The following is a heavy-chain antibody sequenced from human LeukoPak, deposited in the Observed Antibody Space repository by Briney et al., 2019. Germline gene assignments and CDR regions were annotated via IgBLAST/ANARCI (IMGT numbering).Heavy chain of an antibody. Sequence: PGRSLRLSCAASGFTFSSYGKHWVRQAPGKGLEWVAVIWYDGSNKYYADSVKGRFTISRDNSKNTLYLQMNSPRAEDTAVYYCAKNPRSYDSSGYYYPDPWGQGTLVTVSS. D-gene: IGHD3-22*01. CDR1: GFTFSSYG. J-gene: IGHJ5*02. CDR2: IWYDGSNK. CDR3: AKNPRSYDSSGYYYPDP. V-gene: IGHV3-33*06.